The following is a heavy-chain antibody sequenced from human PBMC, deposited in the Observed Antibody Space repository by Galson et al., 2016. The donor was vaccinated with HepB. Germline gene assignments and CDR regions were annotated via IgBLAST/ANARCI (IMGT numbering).Heavy chain of an antibody. CDR1: GFTFSNYA. Sequence: SLRLSCAASGFTFSNYAMNWARQAPGKGLEWVSGISGSGGSTYYADSVKGRFTISRDNSKNTLYLQMNSLRAEDTAVYYCAKDLYHYAINPLGRGDAFDIWGQGTMVTVSS. CDR3: AKDLYHYAINPLGRGDAFDI. CDR2: ISGSGGST. V-gene: IGHV3-23*01. J-gene: IGHJ3*02. D-gene: IGHD3-10*01.